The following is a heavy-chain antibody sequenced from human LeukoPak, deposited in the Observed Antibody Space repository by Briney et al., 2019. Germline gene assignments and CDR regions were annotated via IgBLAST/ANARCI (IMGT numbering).Heavy chain of an antibody. CDR3: ATMSGTYYKFDY. V-gene: IGHV4-61*01. J-gene: IGHJ4*02. CDR2: IYYSGST. CDR1: GGSISSGSISSYY. D-gene: IGHD1-26*01. Sequence: SETLSLTCTVSGGSISSGSISSYYWSWIRQPPGKGLEWIGYIYYSGSTNYNPSLKSRVTISVDTYQNQFSLKLSSVTAADTAVYYCATMSGTYYKFDYWGQGTLVTVSS.